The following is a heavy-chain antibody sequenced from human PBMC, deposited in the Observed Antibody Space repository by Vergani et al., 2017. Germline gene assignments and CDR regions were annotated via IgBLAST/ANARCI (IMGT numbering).Heavy chain of an antibody. CDR1: GYTFTDHY. D-gene: IGHD4-17*01. CDR2: VDPEDGET. CDR3: ATPQRVTTGGMEV. Sequence: EVQLVQSGAEVKKPGATMKISCKVSGYTFTDHYMHWVKQAPGKGLEWMGLVDPEDGETIYAEKFKGRVTIAADTSTDTAHLELSSLRSEDTAVYYCATPQRVTTGGMEVWGQXP. J-gene: IGHJ6*02. V-gene: IGHV1-69-2*01.